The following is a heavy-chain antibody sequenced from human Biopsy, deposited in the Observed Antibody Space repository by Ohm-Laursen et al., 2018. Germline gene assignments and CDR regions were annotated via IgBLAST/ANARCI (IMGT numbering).Heavy chain of an antibody. J-gene: IGHJ4*02. CDR3: TNHYCGGITCLMNF. Sequence: SLRLSCSASGFTFSSYEMNWVRQAPGKGLEWVSHISSSGNTIHYADSVKGRFTISRDNSRNTLYLQMNSLRAEDTAVYFCTNHYCGGITCLMNFWGQGTLVTVSS. D-gene: IGHD2-21*01. CDR1: GFTFSSYE. V-gene: IGHV3-48*03. CDR2: ISSSGNTI.